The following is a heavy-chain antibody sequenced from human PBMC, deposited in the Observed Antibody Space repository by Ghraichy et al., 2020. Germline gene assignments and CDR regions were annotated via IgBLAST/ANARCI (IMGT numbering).Heavy chain of an antibody. J-gene: IGHJ1*01. CDR3: ARVAEDIVPMVAVEYFQH. V-gene: IGHV3-48*02. CDR1: GFTFSSYS. Sequence: GESLNISCAASGFTFSSYSMNWVRQAPGKGLEWVSYISSSSSTIYYADSVKGRFTISRDNAKNSLYLQMNSLRDEDTAVYYCARVAEDIVPMVAVEYFQHWGQGTLVTVSS. CDR2: ISSSSSTI. D-gene: IGHD2-8*01.